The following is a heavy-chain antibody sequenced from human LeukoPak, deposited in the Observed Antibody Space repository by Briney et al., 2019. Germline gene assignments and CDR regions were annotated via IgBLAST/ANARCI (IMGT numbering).Heavy chain of an antibody. CDR3: ARPAGSSGFLDY. J-gene: IGHJ4*02. V-gene: IGHV5-51*01. CDR1: GYSFSTYW. Sequence: GESLKISCKGSGYSFSTYWIAWVRQMPGKGLEWMGIIYLGDSSTRYSPSFQGQVTISAGKSISTAYLQWSSLKASDTAMYYCARPAGSSGFLDYWGQGTLVTVSS. D-gene: IGHD3-22*01. CDR2: IYLGDSST.